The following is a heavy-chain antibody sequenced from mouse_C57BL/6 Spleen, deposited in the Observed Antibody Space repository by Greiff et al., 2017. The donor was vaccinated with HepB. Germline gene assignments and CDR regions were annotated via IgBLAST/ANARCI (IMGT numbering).Heavy chain of an antibody. Sequence: QVQLQQSGAELVKPGASVQLSCKASGYTFTEYTIHWVKQRSGQGLEWIGWFYPGSGSIKYNEKFKDKATLTADKSSSTVYMELRRLTSEDSAVYVCARHEERYDYGFAMDYWGQGTSVTVSS. V-gene: IGHV1-62-2*01. CDR2: FYPGSGSI. CDR3: ARHEERYDYGFAMDY. J-gene: IGHJ4*01. D-gene: IGHD2-4*01. CDR1: GYTFTEYT.